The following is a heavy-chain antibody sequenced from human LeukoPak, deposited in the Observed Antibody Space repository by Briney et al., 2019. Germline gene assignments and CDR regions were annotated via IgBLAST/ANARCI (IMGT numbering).Heavy chain of an antibody. CDR2: INTNTGNP. Sequence: PLASVKVSCKASGYTFTSYAMNWVRQAPGQGLEWMGWINTNTGNPTYAQGFTGRFVFSLDTSVSTAYLQISSLKAEDTAVYYCARTKLGIAVAGGNFDYRGQGTLVTVSS. CDR3: ARTKLGIAVAGGNFDY. V-gene: IGHV7-4-1*02. J-gene: IGHJ4*02. CDR1: GYTFTSYA. D-gene: IGHD6-19*01.